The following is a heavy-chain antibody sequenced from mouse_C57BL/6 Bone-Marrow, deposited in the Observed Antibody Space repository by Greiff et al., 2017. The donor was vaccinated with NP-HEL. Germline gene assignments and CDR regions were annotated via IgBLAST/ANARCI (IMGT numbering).Heavy chain of an antibody. CDR2: ISSGGSYT. J-gene: IGHJ2*01. D-gene: IGHD4-1*02. CDR1: GFTFSSYG. V-gene: IGHV5-6*02. CDR3: ARPSTGPLDY. Sequence: EVKLEESGGDLVKPGGSLKLSCAASGFTFSSYGMSWVRQTPDKRLEWVATISSGGSYTYYPDSVKGRFTISRDNAKNTLYLQMSSLKSEDTAMYYCARPSTGPLDYWGQGTTLTVSS.